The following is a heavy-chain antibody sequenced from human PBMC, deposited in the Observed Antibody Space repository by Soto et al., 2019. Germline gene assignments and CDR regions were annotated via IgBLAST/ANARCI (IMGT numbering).Heavy chain of an antibody. J-gene: IGHJ4*02. V-gene: IGHV3-23*01. CDR2: ISGRGGGK. CDR3: TKPSGLARGGSAFDX. Sequence: GGSLRLSCAVSGFTFSTYAMSWVRQAPGKGLEWVSVISGRGGGKDYADSVKGRFTISRDNSKNTQSLQMNSLRADDTAIYYCTKPSGLARGGSAFDXWGQGSLFTVSX. CDR1: GFTFSTYA. D-gene: IGHD6-13*01.